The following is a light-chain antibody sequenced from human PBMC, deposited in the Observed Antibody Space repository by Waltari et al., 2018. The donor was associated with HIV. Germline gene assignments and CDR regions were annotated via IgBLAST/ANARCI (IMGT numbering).Light chain of an antibody. CDR1: SSDVGGYNY. CDR3: SSRAGGDNYV. CDR2: EVS. V-gene: IGLV2-8*01. J-gene: IGLJ1*01. Sequence: QSALTQPPSASGSPGQSVTISCTGTSSDVGGYNYVSWYQQHPGKAPKLMIYEVSKRPSGVPYRFSCSKSGNTASLTVSGLQAEDEADYYCSSRAGGDNYVFGTGTRVSVL.